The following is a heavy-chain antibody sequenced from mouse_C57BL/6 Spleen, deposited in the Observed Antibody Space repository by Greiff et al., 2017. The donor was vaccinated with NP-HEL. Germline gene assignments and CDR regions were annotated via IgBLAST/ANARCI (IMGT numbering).Heavy chain of an antibody. J-gene: IGHJ4*01. CDR3: ARGTTVVDMDY. CDR1: GYTFTSYW. Sequence: QVQLQQPGAELVKPGASVKLSCKASGYTFTSYWMHWVKQRPGQGLEWIGMIHPNSGSTNYNEKFKSKATLTVDKSSSTAYMRLSSLTSEDSAVYYCARGTTVVDMDYWGQGTSVTVSS. V-gene: IGHV1-64*01. D-gene: IGHD1-1*01. CDR2: IHPNSGST.